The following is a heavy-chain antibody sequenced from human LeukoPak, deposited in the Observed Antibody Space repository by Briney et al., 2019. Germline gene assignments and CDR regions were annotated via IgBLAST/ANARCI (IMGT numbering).Heavy chain of an antibody. CDR2: ISWNSGSI. CDR1: GFTFDDYA. D-gene: IGHD3-10*01. J-gene: IGHJ6*03. Sequence: GGSLRLSCAASGFTFDDYAMHWVRQAPGKGLEWVSGISWNSGSIGYADSVKGRFTISRDNAKNSLYLQMNSLRAEDTALYYCAKDCEGITMVRGVYYYYYYMDVWGKGTSVTISS. V-gene: IGHV3-9*01. CDR3: AKDCEGITMVRGVYYYYYYMDV.